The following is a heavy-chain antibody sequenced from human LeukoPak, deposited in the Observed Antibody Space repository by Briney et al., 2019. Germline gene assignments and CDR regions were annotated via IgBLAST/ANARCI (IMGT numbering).Heavy chain of an antibody. J-gene: IGHJ5*02. CDR3: ARDALDCSSTSCPTGNWFDP. CDR2: ISAYNGNT. Sequence: ASVKVSCKASGYTFTSYGISWVRQAPGQGLEWMGWISAYNGNTNYAQKLQGRVTMTTDTSTSTAYMELRSLRSDDTAVYYCARDALDCSSTSCPTGNWFDPWGQGTLVNVAS. V-gene: IGHV1-18*01. CDR1: GYTFTSYG. D-gene: IGHD2-2*01.